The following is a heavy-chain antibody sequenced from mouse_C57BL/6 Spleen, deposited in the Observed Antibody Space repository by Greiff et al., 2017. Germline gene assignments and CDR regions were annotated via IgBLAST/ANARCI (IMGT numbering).Heavy chain of an antibody. D-gene: IGHD2-1*01. CDR2: IYPGDGDT. J-gene: IGHJ1*03. CDR1: GYAFSSSW. CDR3: AKREDLLWYLWYFDV. V-gene: IGHV1-82*01. Sequence: VQLQQSGPELVKPGASVKISCKASGYAFSSSWMNWVKQRPGKGLEWIGRIYPGDGDTNYNGKFKGKATLTADKSSSTAYMQLSSLTSEDSAVYFCAKREDLLWYLWYFDVWGTGTTVTVSS.